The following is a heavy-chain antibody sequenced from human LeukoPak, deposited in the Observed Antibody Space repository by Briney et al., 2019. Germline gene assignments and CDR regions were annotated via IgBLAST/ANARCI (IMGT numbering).Heavy chain of an antibody. CDR1: GFTFSSYA. V-gene: IGHV3-23*01. J-gene: IGHJ4*02. CDR2: ISGSGGST. D-gene: IGHD2-21*02. CDR3: CALVVVTAMDGFGY. Sequence: GGFLRLSCAASGFTFSSYAMNWVRQAPGKGLEWVSGISGSGGSTYYADSVKGRFTISRDNSKNTLYLQMNSLRAEDTAVYYCCALVVVTAMDGFGYWGQGILVTVSS.